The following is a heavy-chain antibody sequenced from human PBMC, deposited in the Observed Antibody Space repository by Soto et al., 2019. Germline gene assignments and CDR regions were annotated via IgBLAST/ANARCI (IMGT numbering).Heavy chain of an antibody. CDR2: IIPIFGTA. D-gene: IGHD3-3*01. CDR1: GGTFSSYA. CDR3: ARGTYYDFWSGYKMDV. J-gene: IGHJ6*02. V-gene: IGHV1-69*01. Sequence: QVQLVQSGAEVKKPGSSVKVSCKASGGTFSSYAISWVRQAPGQGLEWMGGIIPIFGTANYAQKFQGRVMITADESTSTAYMELSSLRSEDTAVYYCARGTYYDFWSGYKMDVWGQGTTVTVSS.